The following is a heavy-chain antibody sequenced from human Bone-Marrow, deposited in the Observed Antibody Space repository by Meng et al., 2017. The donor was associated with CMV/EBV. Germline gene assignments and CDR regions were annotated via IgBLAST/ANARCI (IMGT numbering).Heavy chain of an antibody. Sequence: GGPLRLSCTASGFTFGDYAMSWVRQAPGKGLEWVGFIRSKAYGGTTEYAASVKGRFTISRDDSKSIAYLQMNSLKTEDTAVYYCTRDRAARRSRYYGMDVWGQGTTVTVSS. V-gene: IGHV3-49*04. CDR1: GFTFGDYA. CDR3: TRDRAARRSRYYGMDV. D-gene: IGHD6-6*01. J-gene: IGHJ6*02. CDR2: IRSKAYGGTT.